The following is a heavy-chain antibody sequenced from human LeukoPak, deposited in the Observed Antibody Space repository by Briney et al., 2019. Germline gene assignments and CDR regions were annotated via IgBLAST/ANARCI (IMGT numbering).Heavy chain of an antibody. CDR1: GFTFSSYS. V-gene: IGHV3-48*01. Sequence: PGRSLRLSCAASGFTFSSYSMNWVRQAPGKGLEWVSYITSSSSIIYYGDSVKGRFTVSRDNAENSLYLQMNSLRAEDTAVYYCARVGPWHYPVDSWGQGTLVTVSS. CDR2: ITSSSSII. J-gene: IGHJ4*02. D-gene: IGHD1-7*01. CDR3: ARVGPWHYPVDS.